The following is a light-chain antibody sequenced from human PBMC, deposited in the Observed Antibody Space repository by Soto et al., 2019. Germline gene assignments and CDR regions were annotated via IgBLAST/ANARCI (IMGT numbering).Light chain of an antibody. V-gene: IGKV3-15*01. CDR2: GAS. CDR1: QRVSSN. CDR3: QQYNNWPPIT. Sequence: EIVLPHSPATLSVSPGERATLSCRASQRVSSNLAWYQQKPGQAPRLLIYGASTRATGIPARFSGSGSGTEFTLTISILQSEDFAVYYCQQYNNWPPITFGQGTRLEIK. J-gene: IGKJ5*01.